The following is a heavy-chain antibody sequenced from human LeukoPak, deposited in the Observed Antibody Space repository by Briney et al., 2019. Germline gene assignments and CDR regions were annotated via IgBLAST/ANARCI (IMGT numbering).Heavy chain of an antibody. CDR2: IYYSGTT. Sequence: SETLSLTCTVSGGSISSSSYYWGWIRQPPGKGLEWIGSIYYSGTTYYNPSLESRVTISVDTSKNQFSLKLSSVTAADTAVYYCARESRYGSGSFGYWGQGTLVTVSS. J-gene: IGHJ4*02. CDR1: GGSISSSSYY. D-gene: IGHD3-10*01. V-gene: IGHV4-39*07. CDR3: ARESRYGSGSFGY.